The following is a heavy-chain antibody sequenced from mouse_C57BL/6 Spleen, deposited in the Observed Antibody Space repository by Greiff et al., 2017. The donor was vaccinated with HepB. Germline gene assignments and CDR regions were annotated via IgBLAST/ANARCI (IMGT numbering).Heavy chain of an antibody. D-gene: IGHD1-1*01. CDR2: IYPSNGGT. CDR3: AREGFTTVVATDAMDY. Sequence: QVQLQQPGTELVKPGASVKLSCKASGYTFTSYWMHWVKQRPGQGLEWIGNIYPSNGGTNYNEKFKSKATLTVDKSSSPAYMQLSSLTSEDSAVYYCAREGFTTVVATDAMDYWGQGTSVTVSS. V-gene: IGHV1-53*01. J-gene: IGHJ4*01. CDR1: GYTFTSYW.